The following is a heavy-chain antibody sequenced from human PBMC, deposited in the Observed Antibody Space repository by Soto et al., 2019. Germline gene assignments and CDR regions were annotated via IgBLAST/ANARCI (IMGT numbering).Heavy chain of an antibody. CDR3: ARDGAVVRLDY. CDR2: IWYDGSNK. J-gene: IGHJ4*02. D-gene: IGHD6-19*01. V-gene: IGHV3-33*01. CDR1: GFTFSSYG. Sequence: QVQLVESGGGVVQPGRSLRLSCAASGFTFSSYGMHWVRQAPGKGLEWVAVIWYDGSNKYYADSVKGRFTISRDNSKNTLYLQMNSLRAEDTAVYYCARDGAVVRLDYWGQGTLVTVSS.